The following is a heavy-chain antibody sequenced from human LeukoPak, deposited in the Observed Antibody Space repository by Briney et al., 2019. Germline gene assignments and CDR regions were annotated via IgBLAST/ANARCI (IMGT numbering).Heavy chain of an antibody. CDR3: RMLLDAFDI. CDR2: ISYDGSNK. V-gene: IGHV3-30-3*01. Sequence: GGSLRLSCAASGFTFSSYAMPWVRQAPGKGLEWVAVISYDGSNKYYADSVKGRFTISRDNSKNTLYLQMNSLRAEDTAVYYCRMLLDAFDIWGQGTMVAVSS. D-gene: IGHD2-8*01. J-gene: IGHJ3*02. CDR1: GFTFSSYA.